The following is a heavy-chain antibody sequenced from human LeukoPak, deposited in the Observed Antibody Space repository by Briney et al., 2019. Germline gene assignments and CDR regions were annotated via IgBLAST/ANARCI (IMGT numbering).Heavy chain of an antibody. CDR1: GYTFSVYY. J-gene: IGHJ6*04. V-gene: IGHV1-2*02. CDR3: TRGILMPGNYGAIDV. D-gene: IGHD2/OR15-2a*01. CDR2: IVPNNGGT. Sequence: ASVKVSRTAAGYTFSVYYIHRVRQAPEQGLEWMGWIVPNNGGTNYAQKFQGRVTMTRDTSISTAYMELSSLRSDDTAVYFCTRGILMPGNYGAIDVWGKGTTVTVSS.